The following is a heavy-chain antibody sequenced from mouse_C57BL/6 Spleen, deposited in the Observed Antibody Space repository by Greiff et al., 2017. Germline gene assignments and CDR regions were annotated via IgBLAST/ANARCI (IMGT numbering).Heavy chain of an antibody. Sequence: EVQLQESGPELVKPGASVKIPCKASGYTFTDYNMDWVKQSHGKSLEWIGDINPNNGGTIYNQKFKGKATLTVDKSSSTAYMELRSLTSEDTAVYDCARDYSNYVGFAYWGQGTLVTVSA. CDR2: INPNNGGT. V-gene: IGHV1-18*01. D-gene: IGHD2-5*01. CDR3: ARDYSNYVGFAY. J-gene: IGHJ3*01. CDR1: GYTFTDYN.